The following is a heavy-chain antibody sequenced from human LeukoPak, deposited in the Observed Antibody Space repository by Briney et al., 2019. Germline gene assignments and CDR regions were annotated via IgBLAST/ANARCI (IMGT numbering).Heavy chain of an antibody. Sequence: PSETLSLTCAVYSGSFSGYYWSWIRQPPGKGLEWIGEINHSGSTNYNPSLKSRVTISVDTSKNQFSLKLSSVTAADTAVYYCARRRGSGSYYRLGFDYWGQGTLVTVSS. D-gene: IGHD3-10*01. CDR3: ARRRGSGSYYRLGFDY. CDR1: SGSFSGYY. CDR2: INHSGST. V-gene: IGHV4-34*01. J-gene: IGHJ4*02.